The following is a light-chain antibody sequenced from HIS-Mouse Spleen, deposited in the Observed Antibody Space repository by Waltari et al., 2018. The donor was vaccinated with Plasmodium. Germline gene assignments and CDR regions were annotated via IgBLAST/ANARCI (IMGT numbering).Light chain of an antibody. CDR3: QAWDSSTAV. CDR1: KLGDKY. Sequence: SYELTQPPSVSVSPGQTASIHCSGDKLGDKYHCWYQQKPGQSPVLVIYQDSKRPSGIPERFSGSNAGNTATLTISGTQAMDEADYYCQAWDSSTAVFGGGTKLTVL. CDR2: QDS. J-gene: IGLJ2*01. V-gene: IGLV3-1*01.